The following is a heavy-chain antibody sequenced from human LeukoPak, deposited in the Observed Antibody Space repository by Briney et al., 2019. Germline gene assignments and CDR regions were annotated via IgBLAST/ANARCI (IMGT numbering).Heavy chain of an antibody. CDR3: AKALTGSFDY. Sequence: GGSLRLSCAASGFTFGSYAMSWVRQPPGKGLEWVSAISGSGGGGRTYHADSVKGRFTISRDNSKSTLYLQMSSLRAEDTAIYFCAKALTGSFDYWGQGALVTVSS. CDR2: ISGSGGGGRT. V-gene: IGHV3-23*01. J-gene: IGHJ4*02. D-gene: IGHD7-27*01. CDR1: GFTFGSYA.